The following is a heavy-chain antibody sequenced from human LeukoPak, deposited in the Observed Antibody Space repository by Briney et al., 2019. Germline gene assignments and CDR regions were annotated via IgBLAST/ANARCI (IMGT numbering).Heavy chain of an antibody. CDR3: ARGGTLEYFQH. J-gene: IGHJ1*01. CDR2: IRSCGSTI. V-gene: IGHV3-48*03. Sequence: GDSLRLSCAASGFTFSSYEMNWVRQAPGKGLEWVSYIRSCGSTIYYADSVTGRFTISRDNDNTSMYLQMNSLRAEDTAVYYCARGGTLEYFQHWGQGTLVTVSS. CDR1: GFTFSSYE.